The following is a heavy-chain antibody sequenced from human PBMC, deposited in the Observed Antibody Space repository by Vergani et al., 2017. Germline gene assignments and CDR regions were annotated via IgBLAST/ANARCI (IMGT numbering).Heavy chain of an antibody. CDR2: IYYSGST. CDR1: GGSISSGGYY. D-gene: IGHD6-6*01. Sequence: QVQLQESGPGLVKPSQTLSLTCTVSGGSISSGGYYWSWIRQHPGKGLEWIGYIYYSGSTYYNPSLKSRVTISVETSKNQFSLKLSSVTAADTAVYYWAGVRSIHSMGPMEFDPWGQGTLVTVSS. J-gene: IGHJ5*02. CDR3: AGVRSIHSMGPMEFDP. V-gene: IGHV4-31*03.